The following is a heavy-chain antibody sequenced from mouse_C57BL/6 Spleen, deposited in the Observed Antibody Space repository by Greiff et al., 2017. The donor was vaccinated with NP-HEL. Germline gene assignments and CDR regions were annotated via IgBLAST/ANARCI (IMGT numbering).Heavy chain of an antibody. CDR1: GYTFTSYT. Sequence: VQLKESGAELARPGASVKMSCKASGYTFTSYTMHWVKQRPGQGLEWIGYINPSSGYTKYNQKFKDKATLTADKSSSTAYMQLSSLTSEDSAVYYCARKGHYYGSSPAMDYWGQGTSVTVSS. D-gene: IGHD1-1*01. CDR3: ARKGHYYGSSPAMDY. CDR2: INPSSGYT. J-gene: IGHJ4*01. V-gene: IGHV1-4*01.